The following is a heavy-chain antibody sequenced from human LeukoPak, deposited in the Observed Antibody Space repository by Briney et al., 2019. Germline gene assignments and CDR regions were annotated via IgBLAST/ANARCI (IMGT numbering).Heavy chain of an antibody. J-gene: IGHJ4*02. CDR2: ISGSGDNT. CDR3: AKDLGWIQFDY. V-gene: IGHV3-23*01. D-gene: IGHD5-18*01. Sequence: GGSLRLSCAASRFTFSSYAMNWVRQAPGKGLEWISSISGSGDNTYYADSVKGRFTISRDNSKNTVYLQVRSLRAEDTAVYYCAKDLGWIQFDYWGQGTLVTVSS. CDR1: RFTFSSYA.